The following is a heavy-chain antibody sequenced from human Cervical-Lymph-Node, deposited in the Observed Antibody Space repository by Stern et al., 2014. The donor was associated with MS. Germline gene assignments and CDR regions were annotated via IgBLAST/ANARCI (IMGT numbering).Heavy chain of an antibody. CDR3: VRRSAKAGIPFDY. Sequence: QVQLVESGTEVKKPGASVNVSCEASGYTFTSYYMHWIRQAPGQGLEWMGVINSSGGTTNYAQKFPGRVTLTTATSMSTVYLELNNLTSEDTALYYCVRRSAKAGIPFDYWGQGTLVTVSS. J-gene: IGHJ4*02. CDR2: INSSGGTT. D-gene: IGHD6-19*01. V-gene: IGHV1-46*01. CDR1: GYTFTSYY.